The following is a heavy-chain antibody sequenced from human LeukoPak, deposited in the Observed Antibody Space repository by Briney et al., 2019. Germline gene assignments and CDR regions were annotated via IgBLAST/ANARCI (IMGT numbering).Heavy chain of an antibody. CDR2: IRSKANSYAT. CDR3: TRTPWDDILTGYYDY. D-gene: IGHD3-9*01. V-gene: IGHV3-73*01. J-gene: IGHJ4*02. Sequence: GGSLRLSCAASGFTFSGSAMHWVRRASGKGLEWVGRIRSKANSYATAYAASVKGRFTISRDDSKNTAYLQMNSLKTEDTAVYYCTRTPWDDILTGYYDYWGQGTLVTVSS. CDR1: GFTFSGSA.